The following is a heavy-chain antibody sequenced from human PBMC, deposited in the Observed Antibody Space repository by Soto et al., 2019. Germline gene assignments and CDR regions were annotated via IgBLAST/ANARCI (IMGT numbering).Heavy chain of an antibody. CDR1: GGSISSYY. Sequence: SETLSLTCTVSGGSISSYYWSWIRQPPGKGLEWIGYIYYSGSTKYNPSLKSRVTISVDTSKNQFSLKLSSVTAADTAVYYCARDHDYVWGSYRYYYYGMDVWGQGTTVTVS. CDR2: IYYSGST. J-gene: IGHJ6*02. D-gene: IGHD3-16*02. V-gene: IGHV4-59*01. CDR3: ARDHDYVWGSYRYYYYGMDV.